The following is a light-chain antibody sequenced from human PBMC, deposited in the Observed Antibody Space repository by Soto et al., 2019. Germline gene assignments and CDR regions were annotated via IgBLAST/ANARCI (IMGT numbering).Light chain of an antibody. CDR2: GAS. CDR3: QQYKNWPLT. V-gene: IGKV3-15*01. CDR1: QSVSSN. J-gene: IGKJ4*01. Sequence: EIGRTQSPATLSVSPGGRATLSCRASQSVSSNLAWYQQKPGQAPRLLIYGASTRATGFPARFSGSGSGTEFTLTISSLQSEDFAVYYCQQYKNWPLTFGGGTKVYIK.